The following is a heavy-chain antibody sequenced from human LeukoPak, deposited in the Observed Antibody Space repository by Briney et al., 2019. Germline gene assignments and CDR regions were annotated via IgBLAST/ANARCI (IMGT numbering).Heavy chain of an antibody. CDR1: GYTFTGYY. D-gene: IGHD3-10*01. J-gene: IGHJ4*02. Sequence: GASVKVSCRASGYTFTGYYMHWVRQAPGQGLEWMGIINPSGGSTNYAQKFQGRVTMTRDTSTSTVSMELSSLRSEDTAVYYCARDPMVRGVYDYWGQGTLVTVSS. V-gene: IGHV1-46*01. CDR2: INPSGGST. CDR3: ARDPMVRGVYDY.